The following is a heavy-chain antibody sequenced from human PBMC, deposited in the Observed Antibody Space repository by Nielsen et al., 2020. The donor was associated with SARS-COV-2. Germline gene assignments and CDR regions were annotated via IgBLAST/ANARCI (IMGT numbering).Heavy chain of an antibody. CDR2: ISSSGSTI. Sequence: GESLKISCAASGFTFSTYEMNWVRQAPGKGLEWVSYISSSGSTIYYADSVKGRFTISRDNAKNSLYLEMNSLRGEDTAVYYCAGRESGHNYGMNWGQGTLVTVSS. D-gene: IGHD5-24*01. V-gene: IGHV3-48*03. J-gene: IGHJ4*02. CDR3: AGRESGHNYGMN. CDR1: GFTFSTYE.